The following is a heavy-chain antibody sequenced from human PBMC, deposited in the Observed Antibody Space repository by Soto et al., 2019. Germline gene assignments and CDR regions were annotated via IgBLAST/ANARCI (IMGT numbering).Heavy chain of an antibody. J-gene: IGHJ3*02. V-gene: IGHV3-23*01. Sequence: EVQLLESGGGLVQPGGSLRLSCAASGFTFSSYAMSWVRQAPGKGLEWVSAISGSGGSTYYADSVKGRFTISRDNSKNTLYLQMNSLRAEDTAVYYCAKYSLGFDWLQNDAFDIWGQGTMVTVSS. CDR1: GFTFSSYA. D-gene: IGHD3-9*01. CDR3: AKYSLGFDWLQNDAFDI. CDR2: ISGSGGST.